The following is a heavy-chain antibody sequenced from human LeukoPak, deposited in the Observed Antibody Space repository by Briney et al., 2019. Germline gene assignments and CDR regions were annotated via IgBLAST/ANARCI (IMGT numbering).Heavy chain of an antibody. D-gene: IGHD3-3*01. Sequence: SEALSLTCAVYGGSFSGYYWSWIRQPPGKGLEWIGEINHSGSTNYNPSLKSRVTISVDTSKNQFSLKLSSVTAADTAVHYCARGGETYYDFWSGYRKNYFDYWGQGTLVTVSS. J-gene: IGHJ4*02. CDR2: INHSGST. CDR3: ARGGETYYDFWSGYRKNYFDY. V-gene: IGHV4-34*01. CDR1: GGSFSGYY.